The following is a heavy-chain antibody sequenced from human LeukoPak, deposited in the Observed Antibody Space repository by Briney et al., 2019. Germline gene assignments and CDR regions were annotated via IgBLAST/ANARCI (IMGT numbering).Heavy chain of an antibody. Sequence: PSETLSLTCAVYGGSFSGYYGSWIRQPPGKGLEWIGEINHSGSTNYNPSLKSRVTISVDTSKNQFSLKLSSVTAADTAVYYCARGSNRAAAFAYYYYGMDVWGQGTTVTVSS. J-gene: IGHJ6*02. CDR3: ARGSNRAAAFAYYYYGMDV. D-gene: IGHD6-13*01. V-gene: IGHV4-34*01. CDR2: INHSGST. CDR1: GGSFSGYY.